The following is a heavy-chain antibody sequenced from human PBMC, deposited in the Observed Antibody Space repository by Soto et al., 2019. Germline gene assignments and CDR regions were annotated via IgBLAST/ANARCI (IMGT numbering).Heavy chain of an antibody. V-gene: IGHV1-69*01. Sequence: QVQLVQSGAEVKKPGSSVKVSCKASGGTFSSYAISWVRQAPGQGLAWMGGIIPIFGTANYAQKFQGRVTITADESTSTAYMELSSLRSEDTAVYYCARDKKGDCSGGSCYSHYYGMDVWGQGTTVTVSS. CDR3: ARDKKGDCSGGSCYSHYYGMDV. CDR2: IIPIFGTA. J-gene: IGHJ6*02. D-gene: IGHD2-15*01. CDR1: GGTFSSYA.